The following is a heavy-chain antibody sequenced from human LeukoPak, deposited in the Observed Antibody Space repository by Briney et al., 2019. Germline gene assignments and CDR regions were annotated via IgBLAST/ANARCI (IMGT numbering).Heavy chain of an antibody. Sequence: QTGGSLRLSCAASGFTFTSYNMAWVRQAPGKGLEWVSIISGAGRITYYADSVKGRFTISRDNSKNTLYLQMNSLRAEDTAVYYCAKGREMATIWETTGDHDAFDIWGQGTMVTVSS. V-gene: IGHV3-23*01. CDR3: AKGREMATIWETTGDHDAFDI. D-gene: IGHD5-24*01. CDR1: GFTFTSYN. J-gene: IGHJ3*02. CDR2: ISGAGRIT.